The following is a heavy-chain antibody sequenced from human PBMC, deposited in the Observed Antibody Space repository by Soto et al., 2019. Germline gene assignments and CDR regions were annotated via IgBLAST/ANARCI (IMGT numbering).Heavy chain of an antibody. CDR2: INHSGGT. J-gene: IGHJ4*02. CDR1: GGSFSGYY. Sequence: QVQLQQWGAGLLKPSETLSLTCAVYGGSFSGYYWSWIRQPPGKGLEWIGEINHSGGTNYNPSLKSRGTISVDTSKNQFSLKLSSVTAADTAVYYCAREGYCSSTSCYGLDYWGQGTLVTVSS. V-gene: IGHV4-34*01. CDR3: AREGYCSSTSCYGLDY. D-gene: IGHD2-2*01.